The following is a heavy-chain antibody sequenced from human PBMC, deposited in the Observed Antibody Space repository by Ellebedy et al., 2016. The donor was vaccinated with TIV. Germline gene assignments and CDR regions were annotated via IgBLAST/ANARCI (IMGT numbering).Heavy chain of an antibody. CDR1: GGSISSYV. Sequence: SETLSLTCTVSGGSISSYVWSWIRQPPGKGLEWTGHIHYTGSTNYNPSLKSRVTISVETSKNQFSLKLKSVTAADTAVYYCARGGFYDRDAFDIWGQGTVVTVSS. D-gene: IGHD3-22*01. V-gene: IGHV4-59*08. CDR3: ARGGFYDRDAFDI. CDR2: IHYTGST. J-gene: IGHJ3*02.